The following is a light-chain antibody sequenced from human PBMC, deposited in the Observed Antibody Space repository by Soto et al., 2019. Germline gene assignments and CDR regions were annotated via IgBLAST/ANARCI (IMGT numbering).Light chain of an antibody. V-gene: IGKV3-20*01. CDR3: HQYDSSPWT. CDR1: QIVSDNY. J-gene: IGKJ1*01. CDR2: GAS. Sequence: EIVLTQSPGTLSLSPGERATLSCRASQIVSDNYLAWYQQKPGQAPRLLIYGASSRATGIPDRFSGSGSGTDFTLTISRLEPEDFAVYYCHQYDSSPWTFGQGTKVDIK.